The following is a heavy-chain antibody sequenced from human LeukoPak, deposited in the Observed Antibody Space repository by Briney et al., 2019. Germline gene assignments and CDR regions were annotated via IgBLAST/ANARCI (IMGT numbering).Heavy chain of an antibody. CDR1: GFTFSTYW. J-gene: IGHJ5*02. D-gene: IGHD3-16*02. Sequence: GGSLRLSCAASGFTFSTYWMSWVRQAPGKGLEWVANIKEDGSEKYYVDSVKGRFTISRDNAKNSLYLRMNSLRAEDTAVYYCARVYYDYVWGSYRPNWFDPWGQGTLVTVSS. CDR2: IKEDGSEK. CDR3: ARVYYDYVWGSYRPNWFDP. V-gene: IGHV3-7*01.